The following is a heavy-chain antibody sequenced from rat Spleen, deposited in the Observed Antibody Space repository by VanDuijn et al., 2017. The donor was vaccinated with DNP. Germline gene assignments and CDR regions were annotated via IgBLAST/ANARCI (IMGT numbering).Heavy chain of an antibody. CDR2: ITNSGGST. Sequence: EVQLVESGGGLVQPGRSLKLSCAASGFTFSNYGMAWVRQAPTKGLEWVASITNSGGSTYYRDSVKGRFTISRDNAKSTLYLQMDSLRSEDTATYYCTRGANWEGNWFAYWGQGTLVTVSS. D-gene: IGHD5-1*01. V-gene: IGHV5S13*01. CDR1: GFTFSNYG. CDR3: TRGANWEGNWFAY. J-gene: IGHJ3*01.